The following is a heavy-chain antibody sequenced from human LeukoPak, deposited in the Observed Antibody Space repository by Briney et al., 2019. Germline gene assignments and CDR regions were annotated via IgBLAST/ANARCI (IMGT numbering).Heavy chain of an antibody. V-gene: IGHV4-39*02. CDR1: GGSISSSSYY. CDR2: IYYSGIT. CDR3: ARDLIAAAGTGYDY. J-gene: IGHJ4*02. D-gene: IGHD6-13*01. Sequence: SETLSLTCTVSGGSISSSSYYWGWIRQPPGKGLEWIANIYYSGITYHNPSLKSRVTISVDTSNNQFSLKLSSVTAADTAVYYCARDLIAAAGTGYDYWGQGTLVTVSS.